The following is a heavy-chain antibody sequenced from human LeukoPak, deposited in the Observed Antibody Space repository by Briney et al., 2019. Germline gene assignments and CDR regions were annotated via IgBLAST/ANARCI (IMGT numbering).Heavy chain of an antibody. CDR3: AREVYCSSTSCYAEWFDP. CDR2: IYTSGST. D-gene: IGHD2-2*01. CDR1: GGSISSYY. Sequence: SETLSLTCAVYGGSISSYYWSWIRQPAGKGLEWIGRIYTSGSTNYNPSLKSRVTMSVDTSKNQFSLRLSSVTAADTAVYYCAREVYCSSTSCYAEWFDPWGQGTLVTVSS. J-gene: IGHJ5*02. V-gene: IGHV4-59*10.